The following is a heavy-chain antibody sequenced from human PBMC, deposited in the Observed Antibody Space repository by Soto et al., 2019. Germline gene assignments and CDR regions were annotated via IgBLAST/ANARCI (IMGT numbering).Heavy chain of an antibody. D-gene: IGHD6-19*01. CDR2: IFSNDEK. CDR1: GFSLSNARMG. Sequence: SGPTLVNPTETLTLTCTVSGFSLSNARMGVSWIRQPPGKALEWLAHIFSNDEKSYSTSLKSRLTISKDTSKSQVVLTMTNMDPVDTATYFCAHRPGGYMSGWENGYFDYWGRGALVTVSS. V-gene: IGHV2-26*01. CDR3: AHRPGGYMSGWENGYFDY. J-gene: IGHJ4*02.